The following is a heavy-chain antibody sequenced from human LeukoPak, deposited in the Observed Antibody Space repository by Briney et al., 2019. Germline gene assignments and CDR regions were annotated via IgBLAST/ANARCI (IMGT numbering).Heavy chain of an antibody. J-gene: IGHJ4*02. CDR1: GGSISSGGYY. D-gene: IGHD3/OR15-3a*01. V-gene: IGHV4-31*03. Sequence: SETLSLTCTVSGGSISSGGYYWNWIRQHPGKGLEWIGYIYDSVSTFYNPSLKSRVTISLDTSKNQFSLKLSSVTAADTAVYYCARGTESPYDTFLDYWGLGTPVTVSS. CDR3: ARGTESPYDTFLDY. CDR2: IYDSVST.